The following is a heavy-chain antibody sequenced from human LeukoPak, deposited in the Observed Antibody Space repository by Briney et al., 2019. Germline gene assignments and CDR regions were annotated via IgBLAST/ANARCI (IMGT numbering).Heavy chain of an antibody. CDR3: ARRPYSSSWYDWFDP. Sequence: SETLFLTCAVYGGSFSGYYWSWIRQPPGKGLEWIGEINHSGGTNYNPSLKSRVTISVDTSKNQFSLKLSSVTAADTAVYYCARRPYSSSWYDWFDPWGQGNMVTVSS. D-gene: IGHD6-13*01. CDR2: INHSGGT. V-gene: IGHV4-34*01. CDR1: GGSFSGYY. J-gene: IGHJ5*02.